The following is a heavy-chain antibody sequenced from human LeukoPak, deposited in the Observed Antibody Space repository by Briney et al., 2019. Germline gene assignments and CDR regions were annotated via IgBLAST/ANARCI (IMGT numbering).Heavy chain of an antibody. CDR2: NSGGGS. V-gene: IGHV3-23*01. D-gene: IGHD1-26*01. Sequence: VGSLRLSCAASVFAFSNYGMGGVRHAPAQGLDWVSVNSGGGSYYADSVKGRFTISRDNSKNILYLQMNSLRAEDTAIYYCAKDVWEIRPSCFDYWGQGTLVTVSS. CDR1: VFAFSNYG. CDR3: AKDVWEIRPSCFDY. J-gene: IGHJ4*02.